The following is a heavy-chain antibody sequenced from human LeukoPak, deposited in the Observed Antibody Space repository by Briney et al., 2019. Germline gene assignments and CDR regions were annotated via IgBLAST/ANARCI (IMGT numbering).Heavy chain of an antibody. CDR3: ARRLAYYDILTGYYSWFDP. V-gene: IGHV4-4*07. CDR2: IYTSGST. CDR1: GGSISSYF. Sequence: SETLSLTCTVSGGSISSYFWSWIRQPAGKGLEWIGRIYTSGSTYYNPSLKSRVTISVDTSKNQFSLKLSSVTAADTAVYYCARRLAYYDILTGYYSWFDPWGQGTLVTVSS. J-gene: IGHJ5*02. D-gene: IGHD3-9*01.